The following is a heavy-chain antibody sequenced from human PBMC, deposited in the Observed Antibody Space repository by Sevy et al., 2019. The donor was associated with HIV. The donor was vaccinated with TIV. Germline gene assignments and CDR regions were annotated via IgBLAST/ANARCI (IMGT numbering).Heavy chain of an antibody. V-gene: IGHV3-48*02. D-gene: IGHD3-10*01. J-gene: IGHJ4*02. CDR1: GFTFSSYS. CDR2: ISSSSSTI. Sequence: GESLKISCAASGFTFSSYSMNWVRQAPGKGLEWVSYISSSSSTIYYADSVKGRFTISRDNAKNSLYLQMNSLGDEETAVYYCAREPGLWFGDQGFDYWGQGTLVTVSS. CDR3: AREPGLWFGDQGFDY.